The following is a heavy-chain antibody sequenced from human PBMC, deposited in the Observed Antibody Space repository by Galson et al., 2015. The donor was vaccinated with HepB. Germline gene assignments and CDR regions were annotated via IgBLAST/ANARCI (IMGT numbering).Heavy chain of an antibody. V-gene: IGHV3-21*01. CDR3: AVVGYDYYYDVDV. CDR2: ISTSSSYE. CDR1: GFTFSRYS. D-gene: IGHD1-26*01. Sequence: SLRLSCAASGFTFSRYSMDWVRQAPGKGLEWVSSISTSSSYEYYADSVKGRFTISRDDAKKSLYLQMNRLRVEDTAVYYCAVVGYDYYYDVDVWGQGTTVTVSS. J-gene: IGHJ6*02.